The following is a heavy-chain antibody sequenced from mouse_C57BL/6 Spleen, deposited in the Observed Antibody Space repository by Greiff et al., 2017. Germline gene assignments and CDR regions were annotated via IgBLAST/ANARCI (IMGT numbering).Heavy chain of an antibody. D-gene: IGHD2-3*01. J-gene: IGHJ2*01. V-gene: IGHV5-17*01. CDR3: ASDGSNYFDY. Sequence: EVMLVESGGGLVKPGGSLKLSCAASGFTFSDYGMHWVRQAPEKGLEWVAYISRGSSTIYYADTVKGRFTISRDNAKNTLFLQMTSLRSEDTAMYYWASDGSNYFDYWGQGTTLTVSS. CDR2: ISRGSSTI. CDR1: GFTFSDYG.